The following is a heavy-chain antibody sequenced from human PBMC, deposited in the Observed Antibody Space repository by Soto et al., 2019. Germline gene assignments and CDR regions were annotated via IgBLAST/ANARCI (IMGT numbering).Heavy chain of an antibody. CDR1: GYTFANYA. D-gene: IGHD3-3*01. V-gene: IGHV1-3*01. Sequence: GASVKVSCKASGYTFANYAIHWVRQAPGQRLEWMGWINAGNGNTIYSQSFQGRVTITRDTSATTAYMELSSLRSEDTAVYYCVTSDRGRFWKYYYYYGMDVWGQGTTVTVSS. CDR3: VTSDRGRFWKYYYYYGMDV. CDR2: INAGNGNT. J-gene: IGHJ6*02.